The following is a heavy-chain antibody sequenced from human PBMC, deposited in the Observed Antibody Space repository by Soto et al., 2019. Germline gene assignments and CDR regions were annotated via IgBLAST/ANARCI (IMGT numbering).Heavy chain of an antibody. CDR1: GFTFSSHG. D-gene: IGHD6-13*01. J-gene: IGHJ6*03. CDR2: ISHDGSKR. V-gene: IGHV3-30*18. Sequence: QVQLVESGGGVVQPGRSLRLSCAASGFTFSSHGMHWVRQAPGKGLEWVTVISHDGSKRYYIDSVKGRFTISRDNYKNTLYLQMDSLRAEDTAVDFCANDGPDRSIAAAGKNYYYYYMYVWGKGTTVIVSS. CDR3: ANDGPDRSIAAAGKNYYYYYMYV.